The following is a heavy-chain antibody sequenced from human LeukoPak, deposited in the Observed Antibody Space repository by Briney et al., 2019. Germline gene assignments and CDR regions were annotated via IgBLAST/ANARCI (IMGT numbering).Heavy chain of an antibody. V-gene: IGHV1-46*02. CDR2: KFSHDGST. CDR1: GYSFNSHH. J-gene: IGHJ6*02. CDR3: ARDSGNFHYDMDV. Sequence: ASVKVSCTTSGYSFNSHHVHWVRQAPGQGLEWMGVKFSHDGSTSTAQKFQGRVTLTRDTSTGTVGMELSSLRSEDTAVYYCARDSGNFHYDMDVWGQGTTVIVSS. D-gene: IGHD3-10*01.